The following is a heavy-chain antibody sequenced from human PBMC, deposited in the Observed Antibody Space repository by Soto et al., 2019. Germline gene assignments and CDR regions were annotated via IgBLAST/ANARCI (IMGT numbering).Heavy chain of an antibody. CDR2: INPSDGSA. V-gene: IGHV1-46*01. CDR1: GYSFTNYY. CDR3: ARDFRSLFSGWPCEPDF. J-gene: IGHJ4*02. Sequence: QVQLVQSGAEVKMPGASVKVSCKASGYSFTNYYIHWVRQAPGQGPEWMGIINPSDGSASYAQKLQGRLTMSRDTSTSTVDMELSSLRPDDTAVYYCARDFRSLFSGWPCEPDFWGQGTLVTVSS. D-gene: IGHD6-19*01.